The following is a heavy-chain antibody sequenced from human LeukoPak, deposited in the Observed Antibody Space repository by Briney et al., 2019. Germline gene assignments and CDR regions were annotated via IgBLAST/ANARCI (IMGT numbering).Heavy chain of an antibody. CDR2: IYYGGST. CDR3: ARDGRIAVAGFYYYYGMDV. D-gene: IGHD6-19*01. CDR1: GGSISTYY. Sequence: SETLSLTCTVSGGSISTYYWSWIRQPPGKGLEWIGYIYYGGSTNYNPSLKSRVTISVDTSKNQFSLKLSSVTAADTAMYYCARDGRIAVAGFYYYYGMDVWGQGTTVTVSS. V-gene: IGHV4-59*01. J-gene: IGHJ6*02.